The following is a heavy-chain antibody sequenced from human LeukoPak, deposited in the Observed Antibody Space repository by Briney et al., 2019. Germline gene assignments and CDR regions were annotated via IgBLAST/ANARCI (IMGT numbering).Heavy chain of an antibody. CDR3: AKSLFVDTAMPQY. Sequence: GGSLRLSCAASGFSFSSYAMIFGAGKNTTYYADSVKGRFTVSRDNSKNTLYLQMNSLRAEDTAVYYCAKSLFVDTAMPQYWGQGTLVTVSS. D-gene: IGHD5-18*01. J-gene: IGHJ4*02. V-gene: IGHV3-23*05. CDR1: GFSFSSYA. CDR2: GAGKNTT.